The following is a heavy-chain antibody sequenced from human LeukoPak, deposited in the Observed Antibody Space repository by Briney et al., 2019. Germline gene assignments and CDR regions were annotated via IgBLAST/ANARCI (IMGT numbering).Heavy chain of an antibody. CDR2: VRSSSDDI. J-gene: IGHJ1*01. CDR1: GFTFSIYS. CDR3: ARDPSGDRDPEYFQH. D-gene: IGHD4-17*01. V-gene: IGHV3-21*01. Sequence: GGSLRLSCAASGFTFSIYSMNWVRQAPGKGLEWVAFVRSSSDDIYYADSVRGRFTISRDNAKNLLYLQMNSLRAEDTAVYYCARDPSGDRDPEYFQHWGQGTLVTVSS.